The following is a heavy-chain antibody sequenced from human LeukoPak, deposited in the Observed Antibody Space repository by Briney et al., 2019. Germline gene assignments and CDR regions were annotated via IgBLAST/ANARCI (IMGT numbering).Heavy chain of an antibody. D-gene: IGHD3-22*01. V-gene: IGHV4-4*02. CDR3: ARAAYYYDSSGYCY. J-gene: IGHJ4*02. Sequence: SGTLSLTCAVSGGSISSSNWWSWVRQPPGKGLEWIGEIYHSGSTNYNPSLESRVTISVDKSKNQFSLKLSSVTAADTAVYYCARAAYYYDSSGYCYWGQGTLVTVSS. CDR2: IYHSGST. CDR1: GGSISSSNW.